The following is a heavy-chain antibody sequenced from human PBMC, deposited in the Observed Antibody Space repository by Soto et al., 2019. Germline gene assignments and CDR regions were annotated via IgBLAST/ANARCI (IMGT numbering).Heavy chain of an antibody. J-gene: IGHJ4*02. CDR2: TYYRSKWYY. CDR3: ARAGAVAGTFVFDY. D-gene: IGHD6-19*01. CDR1: GDSVSSNSAA. V-gene: IGHV6-1*01. Sequence: QVQLQQSGPGLVKPSQTLSLTCAISGDSVSSNSAAWNWIRQSPSRGLEWLGRTYYRSKWYYDYAVSVKRRITSNPDTAKNQFSLQRNSVTPEDTAVYYCARAGAVAGTFVFDYWGQGTLVTVSS.